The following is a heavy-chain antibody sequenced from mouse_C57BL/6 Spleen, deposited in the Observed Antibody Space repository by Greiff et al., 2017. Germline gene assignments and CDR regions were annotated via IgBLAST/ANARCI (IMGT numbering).Heavy chain of an antibody. J-gene: IGHJ3*01. V-gene: IGHV1-80*01. CDR3: ARTTTGVEAFAY. D-gene: IGHD1-1*01. Sequence: VQLQQSGAELVKPGASVKISCKASGYAFSSYWMNWVKQRPGKGLEWIGQIYPGDGDTTYNGKFKGKATLTADKSSSTAYMQLSSLTSEDSAVYFCARTTTGVEAFAYWGQGTLVTVSA. CDR1: GYAFSSYW. CDR2: IYPGDGDT.